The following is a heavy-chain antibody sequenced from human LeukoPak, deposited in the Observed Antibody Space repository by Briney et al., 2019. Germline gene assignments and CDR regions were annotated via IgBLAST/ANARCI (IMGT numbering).Heavy chain of an antibody. V-gene: IGHV1-69*13. J-gene: IGHJ6*02. CDR2: IIPIFGTA. Sequence: SVKVSCKASGGTFSSYAISWVRQAPGQGLEWMGGIIPIFGTANYAQKSQGRVTITADESTSTAYMELSSLRSEDTAVYYCARDDYSNYGGDGEDYYYYYGMDVWGQGTTVTVSS. CDR3: ARDDYSNYGGDGEDYYYYYGMDV. D-gene: IGHD4-11*01. CDR1: GGTFSSYA.